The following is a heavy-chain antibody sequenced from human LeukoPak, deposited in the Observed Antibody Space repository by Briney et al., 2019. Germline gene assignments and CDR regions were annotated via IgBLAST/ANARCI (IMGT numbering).Heavy chain of an antibody. J-gene: IGHJ4*02. CDR3: ARAASSSLFSG. D-gene: IGHD6-13*01. CDR2: INHSGST. V-gene: IGHV4-34*01. CDR1: GGSFSGYY. Sequence: PSETLSLTCAVYGGSFSGYYWSWIRQPPGKGLEWIGEINHSGSTNYNPSLKSRVTISVDTSKNQFSLKLSSVTAADTAVYYCARAASSSLFSGWGQGTLVTVSS.